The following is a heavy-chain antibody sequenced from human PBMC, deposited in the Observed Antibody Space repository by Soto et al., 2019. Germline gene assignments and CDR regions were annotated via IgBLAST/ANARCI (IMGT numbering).Heavy chain of an antibody. J-gene: IGHJ4*02. CDR1: GGSVSSGDYY. CDR2: IYYSGST. V-gene: IGHV4-61*08. CDR3: ARDSYGPTGFDY. Sequence: SETLSLTCTVSGGSVSSGDYYWSWIRQPPGKGLEWIGNIYYSGSTNYNPSLKSRATISVDTSKNQFSLKLSSVTAADTAVYYCARDSYGPTGFDYWGQGTLVTVSS. D-gene: IGHD5-18*01.